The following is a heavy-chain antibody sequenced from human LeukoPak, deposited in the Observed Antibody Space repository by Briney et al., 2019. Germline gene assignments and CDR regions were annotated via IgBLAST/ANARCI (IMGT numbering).Heavy chain of an antibody. CDR2: IYDSGST. V-gene: IGHV4-38-2*01. D-gene: IGHD6-13*01. Sequence: SETLSLTCAVSGYSISSGYSISNGYYWGWIRQPPGKGLEWSGSIYDSGSTYYNPSLKSRVTISVDTAKNQFSLRLSSVTAADTAVYYCARNRTTVIPGIGAAGPLNWFDPWGQGILVTVSS. J-gene: IGHJ5*02. CDR1: GYSISSGYSISNGYY. CDR3: ARNRTTVIPGIGAAGPLNWFDP.